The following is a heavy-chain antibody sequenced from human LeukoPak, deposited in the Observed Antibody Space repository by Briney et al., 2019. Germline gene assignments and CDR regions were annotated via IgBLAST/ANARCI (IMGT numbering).Heavy chain of an antibody. CDR3: AKDGGLWVSAHWGDS. V-gene: IGHV3-23*01. CDR2: ISTGGGNT. CDR1: GFTFSSYT. J-gene: IGHJ4*02. Sequence: GGSLRLPCTASGFTFSSYTMSWVRQAPGKGLKWVSTISTGGGNTYYADSVKGRFTVSRDDSKNTLYLQMNSLRAEDTAVYYCAKDGGLWVSAHWGDSWGRGTLVTVSS. D-gene: IGHD7-27*01.